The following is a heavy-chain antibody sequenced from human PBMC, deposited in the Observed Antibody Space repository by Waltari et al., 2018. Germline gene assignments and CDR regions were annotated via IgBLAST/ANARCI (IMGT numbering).Heavy chain of an antibody. CDR1: GYTLTELS. D-gene: IGHD3-22*01. V-gene: IGHV1-24*01. CDR3: ATATYYYDSSGYYYAEYFQH. J-gene: IGHJ1*01. CDR2: CDPEDGET. Sequence: QVQLVQSGAEVKKPGASVKVSCKVSGYTLTELSMHWVRQAPGKGLEWMGGCDPEDGETIYAQKFQGRVTMTEDTSTDTAYMELSSLRSEDTAVYYCATATYYYDSSGYYYAEYFQHWGQGTLVTVSS.